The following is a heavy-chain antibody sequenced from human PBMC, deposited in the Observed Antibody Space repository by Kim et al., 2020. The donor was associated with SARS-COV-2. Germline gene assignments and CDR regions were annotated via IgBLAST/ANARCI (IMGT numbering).Heavy chain of an antibody. D-gene: IGHD3-9*01. J-gene: IGHJ5*02. Sequence: GGSLRLSCAASGFTFSSYAMHWVRQAPGKGLEWVAVISYDGSNKYYADSVKGRFTISRDNSKNTLYLQMNSLRAEDTAVYYCARVYDILTGNWFDPWGQGTLVTVSS. V-gene: IGHV3-30-3*01. CDR3: ARVYDILTGNWFDP. CDR2: ISYDGSNK. CDR1: GFTFSSYA.